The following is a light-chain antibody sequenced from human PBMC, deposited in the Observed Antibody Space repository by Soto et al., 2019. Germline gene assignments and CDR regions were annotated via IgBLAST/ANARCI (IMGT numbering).Light chain of an antibody. CDR3: QQYGNSPIT. J-gene: IGKJ5*01. V-gene: IGKV3-20*01. CDR1: QSVSSSY. Sequence: EIVLTQSPGTLSLSPGERATLSCRASQSVSSSYLAWYQQKPGQALRLLIYGASSRATGIPDRFSGRGSGTDFTLTISRLEPEDFAVYYCQQYGNSPITFGQGTRLEIK. CDR2: GAS.